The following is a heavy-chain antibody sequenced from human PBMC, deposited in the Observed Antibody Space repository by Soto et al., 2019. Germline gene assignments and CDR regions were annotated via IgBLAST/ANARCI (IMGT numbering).Heavy chain of an antibody. CDR2: IYPGDSDI. CDR3: ARQLPYGGNSYYGMDV. J-gene: IGHJ6*02. Sequence: GDSLKISCKGSGYSFTSYWIGWVRQMPGKGLEWMGIIYPGDSDIRYSPSFQGQVTISADKSISTAYLQWSGLKASDTAIYYCARQLPYGGNSYYGMDVWGQGTTVTVSS. V-gene: IGHV5-51*01. D-gene: IGHD2-15*01. CDR1: GYSFTSYW.